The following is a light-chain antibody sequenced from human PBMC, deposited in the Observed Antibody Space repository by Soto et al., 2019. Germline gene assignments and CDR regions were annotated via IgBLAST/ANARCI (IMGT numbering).Light chain of an antibody. Sequence: EIVLTQSPATLSLSPGERATLSCRASQSVRTYLSYVAWYQQRPGQAPRLLIYGASTRATGIPARFSGSGSGTEFTLTISNLQPDDFATYFCQQYNSFSLITFGQGTRLEIK. CDR3: QQYNSFSLIT. CDR1: QSVRTYLSY. CDR2: GAS. J-gene: IGKJ5*01. V-gene: IGKV3D-7*01.